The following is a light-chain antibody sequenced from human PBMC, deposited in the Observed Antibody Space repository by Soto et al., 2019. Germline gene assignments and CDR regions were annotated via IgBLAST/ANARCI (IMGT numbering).Light chain of an antibody. CDR1: QDISNY. CDR2: DAS. J-gene: IGKJ2*01. Sequence: DIQMTQSPPSLSASVGVRVTITCQASQDISNYLNWYQQKPGKAPKLLIYDASNLETGVPSRFSGSGSGTDFTFTISSLQPEDIATYYCQQYDNLPMYTFGQGTKVDIK. V-gene: IGKV1-33*01. CDR3: QQYDNLPMYT.